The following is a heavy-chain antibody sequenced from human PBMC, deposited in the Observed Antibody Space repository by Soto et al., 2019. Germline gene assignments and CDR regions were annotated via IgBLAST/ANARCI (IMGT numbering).Heavy chain of an antibody. Sequence: GGSLRLSCAASGFTFSNAWMNWVRQAPGKGLEWVGRIKSKTDGGTTDYAAPVKGRFTISRDDSKNTLYLQMSSLKTEDTAVYYCTKVITFFVLLCPVYHRDVKAVWARGSTDPVSA. CDR2: IKSKTDGGTT. CDR3: TKVITFFVLLCPVYHRDVKAV. CDR1: GFTFSNAW. V-gene: IGHV3-15*07. D-gene: IGHD3-3*01. J-gene: IGHJ6*01.